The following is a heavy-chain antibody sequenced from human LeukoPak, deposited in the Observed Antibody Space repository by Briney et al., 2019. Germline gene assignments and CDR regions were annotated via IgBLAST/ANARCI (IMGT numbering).Heavy chain of an antibody. CDR3: AKDRCSGGSCYSDY. D-gene: IGHD2-15*01. V-gene: IGHV3-21*01. CDR1: GFTFSSYS. Sequence: PGGSLRLSCAASGFTFSSYSMNWVRQAPGKGLEWVSSISSSSSYIYYADSVKGRFTISRDNSKNMLYLQMNSLRAEDTAVYYCAKDRCSGGSCYSDYWGQGTLVTVSS. J-gene: IGHJ4*02. CDR2: ISSSSSYI.